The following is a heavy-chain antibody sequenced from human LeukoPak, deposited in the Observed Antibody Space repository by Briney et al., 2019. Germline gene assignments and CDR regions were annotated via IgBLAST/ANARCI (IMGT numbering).Heavy chain of an antibody. CDR3: AREVIIFPDYYYYGLDV. CDR1: RFTLSTYW. Sequence: GGSLRLSCAASRFTLSTYWMSWVRQAPGKGLEWVAHIKQDGSQEYYVDSVKGRFTISRDSAKNSLYLQINSLRAEDTAVYYCAREVIIFPDYYYYGLDVWGQGTTVTVSS. CDR2: IKQDGSQE. D-gene: IGHD3-9*01. J-gene: IGHJ6*02. V-gene: IGHV3-7*01.